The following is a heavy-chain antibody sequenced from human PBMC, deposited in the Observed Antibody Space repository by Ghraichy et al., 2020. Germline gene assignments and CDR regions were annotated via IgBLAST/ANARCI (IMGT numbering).Heavy chain of an antibody. V-gene: IGHV4-34*01. J-gene: IGHJ4*02. CDR3: ARDLLGELSSFDY. Sequence: SETLSLTCAVYGGSFSGYYWSWIRQPPGKGLEWIGEINHSGSTNYNPSLKSRVTISVDTSKNQFSLKLSSVTAADTAVYYCARDLLGELSSFDYWGQGTLVTVSS. D-gene: IGHD3-16*02. CDR1: GGSFSGYY. CDR2: INHSGST.